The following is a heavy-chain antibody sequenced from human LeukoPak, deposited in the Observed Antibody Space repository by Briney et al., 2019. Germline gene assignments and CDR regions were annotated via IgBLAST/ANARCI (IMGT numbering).Heavy chain of an antibody. CDR3: ARGSLEVGDLVGQYYFDL. CDR1: GFIFNTYP. J-gene: IGHJ4*02. CDR2: TDSDSSYI. V-gene: IGHV3-21*01. D-gene: IGHD1-1*01. Sequence: GGSLRLSCAASGFIFNTYPMNWVRQAPGKGLEWVSSTDSDSSYIYYSDSVKGRFTISRDNTNNSLYLQMNSLRAEDTALYYCARGSLEVGDLVGQYYFDLRGQGTLVTVSS.